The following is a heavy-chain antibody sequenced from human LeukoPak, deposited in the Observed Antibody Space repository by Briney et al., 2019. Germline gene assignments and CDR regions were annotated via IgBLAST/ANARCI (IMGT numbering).Heavy chain of an antibody. CDR1: GYTFINYF. CDR3: ARVIGYDSSGYKYYFDY. V-gene: IGHV1-46*01. D-gene: IGHD3-22*01. Sequence: GASVKVSCKASGYTFINYFIHWLRRAPGQGLEWMGIINPSGGSTRYAQKFQGRITMTRDTSTSTVYMELSSLRSEDTAVYYCARVIGYDSSGYKYYFDYWGQGTLVTVSS. J-gene: IGHJ4*02. CDR2: INPSGGST.